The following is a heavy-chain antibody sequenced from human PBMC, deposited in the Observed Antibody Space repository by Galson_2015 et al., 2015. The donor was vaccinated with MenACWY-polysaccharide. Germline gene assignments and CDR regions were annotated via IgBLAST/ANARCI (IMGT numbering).Heavy chain of an antibody. CDR3: AKDRTAAASDGDY. CDR1: GFTFSSYG. V-gene: IGHV3-30*02. J-gene: IGHJ4*02. CDR2: IRYDGRDT. D-gene: IGHD6-13*01. Sequence: SLRLSCAASGFTFSSYGMHWVRQAPGKGLQWVAFIRYDGRDTYYADSVKGRFTLSRDNSKNTLYLQMDSLRAEDTAVYYCAKDRTAAASDGDYWGQGTLVTVSS.